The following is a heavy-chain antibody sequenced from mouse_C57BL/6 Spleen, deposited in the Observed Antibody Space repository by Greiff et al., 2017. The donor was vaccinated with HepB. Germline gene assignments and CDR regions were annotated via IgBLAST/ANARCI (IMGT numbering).Heavy chain of an antibody. CDR3: ARPSGTVVATDC. CDR2: IHPNSGST. Sequence: QVQLQQPGAELVKPGASVKLSCKASGYTFTSYWMHWVKQRPGQGLEWIGMIHPNSGSTNYNEKFKSKATLTVDKSSSTAYMQLSSLTSEDSAVYYCARPSGTVVATDCWGQGTTLTVSS. D-gene: IGHD1-1*01. V-gene: IGHV1-64*01. CDR1: GYTFTSYW. J-gene: IGHJ2*01.